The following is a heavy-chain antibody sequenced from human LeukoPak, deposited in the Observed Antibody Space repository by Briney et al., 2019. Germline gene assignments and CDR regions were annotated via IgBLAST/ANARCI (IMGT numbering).Heavy chain of an antibody. V-gene: IGHV1-2*02. CDR3: LRDVHNWNDDY. CDR2: INPKNGDT. CDR1: VYTFTVYY. D-gene: IGHD1-1*01. Sequence: VASVKVSCKASVYTFTVYYIHWVRQAPGQGLEWMGWINPKNGDTLYPQKFQGRVTLTRDTSISTAYMDLSRLISDDTAVYYCLRDVHNWNDDYWGQGALVTVSS. J-gene: IGHJ4*02.